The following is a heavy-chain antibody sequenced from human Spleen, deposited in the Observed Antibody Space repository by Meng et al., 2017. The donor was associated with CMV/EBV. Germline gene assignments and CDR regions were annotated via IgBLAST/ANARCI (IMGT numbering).Heavy chain of an antibody. V-gene: IGHV4-34*01. Sequence: CGVSGGSFSGYYWSFIRQPPGKALEWIGEINHGGSTNSNPSLKSRVTMSVDTSKNQFSLKMTSVTAADTAVYYCAREVISVSRAMDVWGQGTTVTVSS. CDR1: GGSFSGYY. J-gene: IGHJ6*02. CDR2: INHGGST. D-gene: IGHD5/OR15-5a*01. CDR3: AREVISVSRAMDV.